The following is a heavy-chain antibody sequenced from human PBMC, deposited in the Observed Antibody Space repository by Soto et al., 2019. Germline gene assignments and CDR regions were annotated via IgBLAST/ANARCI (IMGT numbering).Heavy chain of an antibody. Sequence: ASVKVSCKASGYTFTSYGISWVRQAPGQGLEWMGWISAYNGNTNYAQKLQGRVTMTTDTSTSTAYMVLRSLRSDDTAVYYCARDLIYSSSWSYFDYWGQGTLVTVSS. CDR1: GYTFTSYG. CDR3: ARDLIYSSSWSYFDY. CDR2: ISAYNGNT. J-gene: IGHJ4*02. D-gene: IGHD6-13*01. V-gene: IGHV1-18*01.